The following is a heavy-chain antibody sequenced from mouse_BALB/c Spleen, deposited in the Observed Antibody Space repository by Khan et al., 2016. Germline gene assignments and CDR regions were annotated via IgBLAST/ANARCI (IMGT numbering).Heavy chain of an antibody. CDR1: GFNIKDTY. V-gene: IGHV14-3*02. CDR3: ASSYYGSSYYFDY. Sequence: VQLKESGAELVKPGASVKLSCTASGFNIKDTYMHWVKQRPEQGLEWIGRIDPANGNTKYDPKFQGKATITADTSSNTAYLQLSSLTSEDTAVYSCASSYYGSSYYFDYWGQGTTLTVSS. J-gene: IGHJ2*01. CDR2: IDPANGNT. D-gene: IGHD1-1*01.